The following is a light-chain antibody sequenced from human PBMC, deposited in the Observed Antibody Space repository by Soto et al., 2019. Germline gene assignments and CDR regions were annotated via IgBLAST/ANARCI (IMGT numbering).Light chain of an antibody. CDR1: RSVSNY. J-gene: IGKJ5*01. V-gene: IGKV1-39*01. Sequence: DIQMTQSPSSLSASVGDRVTITCRASRSVSNYLNWYQQKPGKAPKLLIYAASSLQSGVPSRFSGSGSGTDFTLTISSLEPEDFAVYYCQQRSNWLITFGQGTRLEIK. CDR2: AAS. CDR3: QQRSNWLIT.